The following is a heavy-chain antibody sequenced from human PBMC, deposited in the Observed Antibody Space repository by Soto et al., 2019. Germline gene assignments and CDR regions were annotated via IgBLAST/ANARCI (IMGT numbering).Heavy chain of an antibody. CDR1: GFTFDDYG. J-gene: IGHJ6*03. Sequence: EVQLVESGGGVVRPGGSLRLSCAASGFTFDDYGMSWVRQAPGKGLEWVSGINWNGGSTGYADSVKGRFTISRDNAKNSLYLKMNSLRAEDTALYHSERVIEGSSIYMDVWGKGTTVTVSS. V-gene: IGHV3-20*01. CDR2: INWNGGST. D-gene: IGHD6-6*01. CDR3: ERVIEGSSIYMDV.